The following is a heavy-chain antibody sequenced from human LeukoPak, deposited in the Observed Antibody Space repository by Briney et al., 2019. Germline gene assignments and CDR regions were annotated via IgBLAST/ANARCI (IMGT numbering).Heavy chain of an antibody. V-gene: IGHV3-48*04. CDR3: ARKVLSGSRYFDY. CDR2: ITSSASTI. CDR1: GFTFSSYG. Sequence: GGSLRLSCAASGFTFSSYGMHWVRQAPGKGLEWVSYITSSASTIYYAESVKGRFTISRDNAKNSLFLQMNSLRAEDTAVYYCARKVLSGSRYFDYWGQGALVTVSS. J-gene: IGHJ4*02. D-gene: IGHD1-26*01.